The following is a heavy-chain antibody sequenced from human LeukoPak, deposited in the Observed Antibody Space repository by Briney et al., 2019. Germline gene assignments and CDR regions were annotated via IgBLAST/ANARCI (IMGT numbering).Heavy chain of an antibody. CDR2: INQDGGEK. V-gene: IGHV3-7*01. J-gene: IGHJ4*02. CDR3: ARDQATTVTNFDY. D-gene: IGHD4-17*01. CDR1: GFTFSNYW. Sequence: GGSLRLSCAASGFTFSNYWMTWVRQAPGKGLEWVAHINQDGGEKYYVGSVKGRFTISRDNAQNSLYLQMSNLRAEDTAVYYCARDQATTVTNFDYWGQGTLVTVSS.